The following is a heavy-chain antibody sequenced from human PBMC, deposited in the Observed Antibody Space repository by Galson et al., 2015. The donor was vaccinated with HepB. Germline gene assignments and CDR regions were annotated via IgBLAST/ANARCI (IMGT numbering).Heavy chain of an antibody. D-gene: IGHD1-26*01. CDR1: GYDFTTYW. CDR3: ARRVVGPTTMYFDY. CDR2: IYPGDSDT. V-gene: IGHV5-51*03. J-gene: IGHJ4*02. Sequence: QSGAEVKKPGESLKISCKVSGYDFTTYWIGWVRQMPGKGLEWMGIIYPGDSDTKYSPPFQGQVTISADKSISTAYLQWSSLKASDTATYYCARRVVGPTTMYFDYWGQGALVTVSS.